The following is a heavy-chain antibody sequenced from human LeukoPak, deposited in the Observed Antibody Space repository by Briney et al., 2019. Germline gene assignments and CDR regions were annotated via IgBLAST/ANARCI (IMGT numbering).Heavy chain of an antibody. J-gene: IGHJ5*02. CDR1: GASISSGTYS. Sequence: SEILSLTCTVSGASISSGTYSWSWIRQPPGEGLEWIGYIYHTWSTYYNPSLKGRVTISVDRSKNQFSLNLNFVTAADTALYYCARGDGSGSGRWFDPWGQGTLITVSS. CDR3: ARGDGSGSGRWFDP. V-gene: IGHV4-30-2*01. CDR2: IYHTWST. D-gene: IGHD3-10*01.